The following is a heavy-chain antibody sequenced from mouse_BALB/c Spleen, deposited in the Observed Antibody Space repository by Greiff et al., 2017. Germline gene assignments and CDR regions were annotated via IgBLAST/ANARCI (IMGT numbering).Heavy chain of an antibody. D-gene: IGHD2-14*01. CDR1: GFTFSDYY. CDR3: ARDQGRYSYAMDY. J-gene: IGHJ4*01. Sequence: DVKLVESGGGLVKPGGSLKLSCAASGFTFSDYYMYWVRQTPEKRLEWVATISDGGSYTYYPDSVKGRFTISRDNAKNNLYLQMSSLKSEDTAMYYCARDQGRYSYAMDYWGQGTSVTVSS. CDR2: ISDGGSYT. V-gene: IGHV5-4*02.